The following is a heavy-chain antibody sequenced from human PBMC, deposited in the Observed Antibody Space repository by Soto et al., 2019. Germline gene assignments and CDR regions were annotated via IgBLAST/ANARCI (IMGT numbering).Heavy chain of an antibody. J-gene: IGHJ4*02. CDR2: VYYSGTT. D-gene: IGHD1-26*01. CDR3: VTVNLVGAAYYFDY. CDR1: GGSIRNGDYY. Sequence: SETLSLTCTVSGGSIRNGDYYWGWIRQPPGKGLEWIGYVYYSGTTYSHPSLNSRVSISVDTSENQFSLRLTSVTAADTAVYYCVTVNLVGAAYYFDYWGPGTLGTVSS. V-gene: IGHV4-30-4*01.